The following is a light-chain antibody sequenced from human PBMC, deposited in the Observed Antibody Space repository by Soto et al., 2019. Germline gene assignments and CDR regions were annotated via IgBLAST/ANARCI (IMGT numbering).Light chain of an antibody. V-gene: IGLV2-14*01. J-gene: IGLJ1*01. CDR3: SSHTSSRTFV. CDR1: STDVGGYNY. CDR2: EVS. Sequence: QSALTQPASVSGSPGQSITISCTGSSTDVGGYNYVSWYQQHPGKAPQLMISEVSKRPSGVSDRFSGSKSGNMASLTISGLQAEDEADYYCSSHTSSRTFVFGTGTKLTVL.